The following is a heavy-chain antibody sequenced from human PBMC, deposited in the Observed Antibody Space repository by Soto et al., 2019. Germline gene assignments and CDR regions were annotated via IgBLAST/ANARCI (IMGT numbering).Heavy chain of an antibody. CDR3: ATRITVFGLLIPPFDP. V-gene: IGHV4-34*01. J-gene: IGHJ5*02. CDR1: GGSVNGYY. CDR2: INHTGGT. Sequence: SETLSLTCAVYGGSVNGYYWNWISQPPGKGLEWIGEINHTGGTHYNPSLKSRVTMSVDTSKNQFSLRLSSVTAADTAIYYCATRITVFGLLIPPFDPWGQGTQVTVSS. D-gene: IGHD3-3*01.